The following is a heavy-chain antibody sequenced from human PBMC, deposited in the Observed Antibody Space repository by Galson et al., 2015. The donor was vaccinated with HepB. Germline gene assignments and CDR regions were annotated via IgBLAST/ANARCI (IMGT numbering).Heavy chain of an antibody. V-gene: IGHV1-3*01. CDR3: ARDWVAAAGTSHYYYYYMDV. D-gene: IGHD6-13*01. Sequence: SVKVSCKASGYTFTSYAMHWVRQAPGQRLEWMGWINAGNGNTKYSQKFQGRVTITRDTSASTAYMELSSLRSEDTAVYYCARDWVAAAGTSHYYYYYMDVWGKGTTVTVSS. CDR1: GYTFTSYA. J-gene: IGHJ6*03. CDR2: INAGNGNT.